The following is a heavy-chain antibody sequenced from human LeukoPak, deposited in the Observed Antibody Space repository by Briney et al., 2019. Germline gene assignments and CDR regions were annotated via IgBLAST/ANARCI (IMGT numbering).Heavy chain of an antibody. Sequence: ASVKVSCKASGYTFTGYYMHWVRQAPGQGLEWMGWINPNSGGTNYAQKLQGRVTMTTDTSTSTAYMELRSLRSDDTAVYYCARSHLPYYDFWSGYPYYFDYWGQGTLVTVSS. CDR1: GYTFTGYY. V-gene: IGHV1-2*02. CDR3: ARSHLPYYDFWSGYPYYFDY. D-gene: IGHD3-3*01. J-gene: IGHJ4*02. CDR2: INPNSGGT.